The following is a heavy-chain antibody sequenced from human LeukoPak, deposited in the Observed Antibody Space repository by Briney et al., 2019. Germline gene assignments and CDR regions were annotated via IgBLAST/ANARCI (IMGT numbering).Heavy chain of an antibody. J-gene: IGHJ6*04. Sequence: GGSLRLSCAASGFTFSSYSMNWVRQAPGKGLEWVSSISSSSSYIYYADSVKGRFTISRDNAKNSLYLRMNSLRAEDTAVYYCAELGITMIGGVWGKGTTVTISS. CDR3: AELGITMIGGV. V-gene: IGHV3-21*01. CDR2: ISSSSSYI. D-gene: IGHD3-10*02. CDR1: GFTFSSYS.